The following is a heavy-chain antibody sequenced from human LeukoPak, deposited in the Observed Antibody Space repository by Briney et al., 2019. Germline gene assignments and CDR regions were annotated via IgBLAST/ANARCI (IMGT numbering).Heavy chain of an antibody. J-gene: IGHJ4*02. V-gene: IGHV3-33*01. CDR3: ARDIYSSGSYYFDY. CDR1: GFTFSSYG. Sequence: GSLRLSCAASGFTFSSYGMHWVRQAPGKGLEWVANIWYDGSNKYYADSVKGRFTISRDNSKNTLYLQMNSLRAEDTAVYYCARDIYSSGSYYFDYWGQGTLVTVSS. D-gene: IGHD6-19*01. CDR2: IWYDGSNK.